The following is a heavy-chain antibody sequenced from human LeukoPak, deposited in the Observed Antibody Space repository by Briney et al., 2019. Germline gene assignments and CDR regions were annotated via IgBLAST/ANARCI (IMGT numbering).Heavy chain of an antibody. CDR3: AKDIASGYSGYDGGGYFDY. V-gene: IGHV3-9*01. CDR2: ISWNSGSI. CDR1: GFIVSDNC. D-gene: IGHD5-12*01. J-gene: IGHJ4*02. Sequence: GGSLRLSCTASGFIVSDNCMSWVRQAPGKGLEWVSGISWNSGSIGYADSVKGRFTISRDNAKNSLYLQMNSLRAEDTALYYCAKDIASGYSGYDGGGYFDYWGQGTLVTVSS.